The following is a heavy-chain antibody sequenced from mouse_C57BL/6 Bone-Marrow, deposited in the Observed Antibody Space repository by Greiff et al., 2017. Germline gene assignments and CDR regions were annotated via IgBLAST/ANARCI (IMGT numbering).Heavy chain of an antibody. J-gene: IGHJ2*01. CDR3: ARRETAQATFDY. D-gene: IGHD3-2*02. Sequence: VQLKESGPGLVKPSQSLSLTCSVTGYSITSGYYWNWIRQFPGNKLEWMGYISYDGSNNYNPSLKNRISITRDTSKNQFFLKLNSVTTEDTATYYCARRETAQATFDYWGQGTTLTVSS. CDR2: ISYDGSN. CDR1: GYSITSGYY. V-gene: IGHV3-6*01.